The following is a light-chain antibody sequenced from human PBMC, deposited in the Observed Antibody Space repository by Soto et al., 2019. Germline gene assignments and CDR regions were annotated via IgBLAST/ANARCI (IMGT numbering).Light chain of an antibody. CDR2: EVS. Sequence: QSALTQPPSASGSPGQSVTISCTGTSSDVGGYNYVSWYQQHPGKAPKLMIYEVSDRPSGVPDRFSGSKSGNTASLTVSGLQTEDEADYYCSSYSGNGVSVFGSGTKVTVL. V-gene: IGLV2-8*01. CDR3: SSYSGNGVSV. J-gene: IGLJ1*01. CDR1: SSDVGGYNY.